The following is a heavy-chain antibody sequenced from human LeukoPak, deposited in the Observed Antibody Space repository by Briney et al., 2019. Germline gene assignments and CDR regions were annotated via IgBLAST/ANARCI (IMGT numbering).Heavy chain of an antibody. CDR3: AKSKDRITMIFDY. V-gene: IGHV3-23*01. CDR2: ISGSGGST. Sequence: GGSLRLSCAASGFTFSSYAMSWVRKAPGKGLEWVSAISGSGGSTYYADSVKGRFTISRDNSKNTLYLQMNSLRAEDTAVYYCAKSKDRITMIFDYWGQGTLVTVSS. D-gene: IGHD3-22*01. CDR1: GFTFSSYA. J-gene: IGHJ4*02.